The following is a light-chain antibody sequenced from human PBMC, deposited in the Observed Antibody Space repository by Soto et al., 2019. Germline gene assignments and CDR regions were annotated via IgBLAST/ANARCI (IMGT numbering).Light chain of an antibody. Sequence: DIQMTQSPSSRSASVGDRVTITCRASQTITTSLNWYQQKPGKAPKLLIYAASSLQSGVPSRFSGSGSGTDVTLTISSLQAEDSATYYCQQSYSTPYTFGQGTKLEIK. J-gene: IGKJ2*01. CDR3: QQSYSTPYT. CDR1: QTITTS. V-gene: IGKV1-39*01. CDR2: AAS.